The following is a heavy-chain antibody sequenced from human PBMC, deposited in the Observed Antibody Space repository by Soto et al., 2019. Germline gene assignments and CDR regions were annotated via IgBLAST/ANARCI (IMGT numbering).Heavy chain of an antibody. J-gene: IGHJ3*02. CDR3: ERLRGNDFDI. CDR1: GGSISTFS. D-gene: IGHD4-17*01. Sequence: SETLSLTCTVSGGSISTFSWSWIRQPAGKGLEWIGRIYSTGTTNYNPSLKSRVTMSVDTSKNQFSLRLTSVTAADTAVYYCERLRGNDFDIWGQGTMVT. V-gene: IGHV4-4*07. CDR2: IYSTGTT.